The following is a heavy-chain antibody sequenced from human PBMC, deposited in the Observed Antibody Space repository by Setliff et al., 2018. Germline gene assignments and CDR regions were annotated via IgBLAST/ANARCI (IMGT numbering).Heavy chain of an antibody. V-gene: IGHV5-51*01. CDR1: GYSFTSYW. J-gene: IGHJ4*02. CDR2: IYPGDSDT. D-gene: IGHD4-17*01. CDR3: ARLSAPIDYWGQGTLVTDYGDYESLNYFDY. Sequence: PGESLKISCKGSGYSFTSYWIGWVRQMPGKGLEWMGIIYPGDSDTRYSPSFQGQVTISADKSISTAYLQWSSLKASDTAMYYCARLSAPIDYWGQGTLVTDYGDYESLNYFDYWGQGTLVTVSS.